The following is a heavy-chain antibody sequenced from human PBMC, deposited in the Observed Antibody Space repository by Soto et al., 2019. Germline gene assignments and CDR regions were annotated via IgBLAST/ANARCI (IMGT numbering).Heavy chain of an antibody. CDR1: GFTFSSYW. CDR3: ARDSPAYYNFWSGYPDY. CDR2: IKQEGSEK. Sequence: EVQLVESGGGLVQPGGSLRLSCASSGFTFSSYWMSWVRQAPGKGLEWVANIKQEGSEKYYVDSVKGRFTISRDNAKNSLYLKMNSLRAEDTAVYYCARDSPAYYNFWSGYPDYWGQGTLVTVSS. D-gene: IGHD3-3*01. V-gene: IGHV3-7*01. J-gene: IGHJ4*02.